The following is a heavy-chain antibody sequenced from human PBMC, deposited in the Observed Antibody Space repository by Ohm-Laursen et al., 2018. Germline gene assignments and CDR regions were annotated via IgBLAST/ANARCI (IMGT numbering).Heavy chain of an antibody. Sequence: GSLRLSCTASGFTFSTYAMHWVRQAPGKGLEYVSVISSNGDSTYFADSVKGRIIISRDNSKNTLYLQMGSLTAEDMAVYYCVRGSSATVAAAGWGIFQYWGQGTLVTVSS. CDR2: ISSNGDST. J-gene: IGHJ1*01. D-gene: IGHD6-13*01. CDR1: GFTFSTYA. CDR3: VRGSSATVAAAGWGIFQY. V-gene: IGHV3-64*02.